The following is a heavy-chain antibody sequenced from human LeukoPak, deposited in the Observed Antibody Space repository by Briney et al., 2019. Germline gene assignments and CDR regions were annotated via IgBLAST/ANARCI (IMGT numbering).Heavy chain of an antibody. V-gene: IGHV1-46*01. J-gene: IGHJ4*02. D-gene: IGHD3-3*01. CDR2: INPSGGST. CDR1: GYTFTSYY. CDR3: ARDLGIFGVVIMVGGGLDY. Sequence: GASVTVSCKASGYTFTSYYMHWVRQAPGQGLEWMGIINPSGGSTSYAQKFQGRVTMTRDTSTSTVYMELSSLRSEDTAVYYCARDLGIFGVVIMVGGGLDYWGQGTLVTVSS.